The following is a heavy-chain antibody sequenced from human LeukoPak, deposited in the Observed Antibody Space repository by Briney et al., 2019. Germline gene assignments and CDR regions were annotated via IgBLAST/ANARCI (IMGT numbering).Heavy chain of an antibody. CDR2: ISSEGSST. CDR3: ARGRPGNYFDY. D-gene: IGHD1-26*01. J-gene: IGHJ4*02. Sequence: PPGGSLRLSCAASGFTFSSNWMYWVRQAPGKGLVWISYISSEGSSTNYADSVKGRFTISRDNAKNTLYVQMNSLRADDTAVYYCARGRPGNYFDYWGQGTLVTVSS. CDR1: GFTFSSNW. V-gene: IGHV3-74*01.